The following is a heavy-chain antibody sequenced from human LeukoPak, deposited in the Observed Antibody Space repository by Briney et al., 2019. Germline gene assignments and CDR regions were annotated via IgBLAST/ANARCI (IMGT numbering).Heavy chain of an antibody. CDR1: GVSISSYY. J-gene: IGHJ6*03. D-gene: IGHD3-10*01. CDR2: IYYSGST. Sequence: SETLSLTCTVSGVSISSYYWTWIRQPPGKGLEWIGYIYYSGSTIYNPSLKSRVTISVDTSKNQFSLKLSSVTAADTAVYYCARDKRFGYNYYYMDVWGKGTTVTVSS. CDR3: ARDKRFGYNYYYMDV. V-gene: IGHV4-59*01.